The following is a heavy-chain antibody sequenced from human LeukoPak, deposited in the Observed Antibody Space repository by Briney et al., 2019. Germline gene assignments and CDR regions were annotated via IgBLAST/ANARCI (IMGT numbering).Heavy chain of an antibody. CDR1: GGSISSYY. CDR3: AGLGAAEKLDY. CDR2: IYYSGST. J-gene: IGHJ4*02. V-gene: IGHV4-59*08. Sequence: SETLSLTCTVSGGSISSYYWSWIRQPPGKGLEWIGYIYYSGSTNYNPSLKSRVTISVDTSKNQFSLKLSSVTAADTAVYYCAGLGAAEKLDYWGQGTLVSVSS. D-gene: IGHD6-25*01.